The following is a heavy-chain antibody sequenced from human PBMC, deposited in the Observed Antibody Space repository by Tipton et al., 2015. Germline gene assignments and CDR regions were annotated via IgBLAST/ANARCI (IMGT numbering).Heavy chain of an antibody. CDR1: GFTFSRYG. Sequence: SLRLSCATSGFTFSRYGMHWVRQAPGKGLEWVAVIRYDGGNKYYADSVKGRFTVSRDNPKNSLFLQMNSPRAEDTAVYYCVRDQMTFSSDWYYFDYWGQGTLVTVSS. J-gene: IGHJ4*02. D-gene: IGHD6-19*01. CDR2: IRYDGGNK. CDR3: VRDQMTFSSDWYYFDY. V-gene: IGHV3-33*01.